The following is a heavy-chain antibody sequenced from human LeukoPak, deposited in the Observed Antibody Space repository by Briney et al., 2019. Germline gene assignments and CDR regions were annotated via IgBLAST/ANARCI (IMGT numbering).Heavy chain of an antibody. Sequence: SETLSLTCTVSGGSISSGSYYWSWIRQPAGKGLEWIGRIYTSGSTNYNPSLKRRGTISVDTSKNQFSLKLSSVTAADTAVYYCARGPILYGGNSLYAFDIWGQGTMVTVSS. CDR2: IYTSGST. D-gene: IGHD4-23*01. V-gene: IGHV4-61*02. J-gene: IGHJ3*02. CDR3: ARGPILYGGNSLYAFDI. CDR1: GGSISSGSYY.